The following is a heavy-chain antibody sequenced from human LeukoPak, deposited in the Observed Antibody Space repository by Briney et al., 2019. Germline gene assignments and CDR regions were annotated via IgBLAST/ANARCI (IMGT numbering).Heavy chain of an antibody. Sequence: GGSLRLSCAASGFTFDDYAMHWARQAPGKGLEWVSLISWDGGSTYYADSVKGRFTISRDNSKDSLYLQMNSLRAEDTALYYCAKDMGGRYYGSGSYWAYGMDVWGKGTTVTVSS. V-gene: IGHV3-43D*04. CDR1: GFTFDDYA. CDR2: ISWDGGST. D-gene: IGHD3-10*01. CDR3: AKDMGGRYYGSGSYWAYGMDV. J-gene: IGHJ6*04.